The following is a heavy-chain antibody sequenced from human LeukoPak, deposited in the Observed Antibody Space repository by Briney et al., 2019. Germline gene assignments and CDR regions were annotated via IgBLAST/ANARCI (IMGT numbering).Heavy chain of an antibody. V-gene: IGHV3-66*02. D-gene: IGHD1-26*01. CDR2: IYSGGST. Sequence: PGGSLRLSCAASGFTVSSNYMSWVRQAPGEGLEWVSVIYSGGSTYYADSVKGRFTISRDNSKNTLYLQMNSLRAEDTAVYYCARDLSGSYFFDYWGQGTLVTVSS. J-gene: IGHJ4*02. CDR1: GFTVSSNY. CDR3: ARDLSGSYFFDY.